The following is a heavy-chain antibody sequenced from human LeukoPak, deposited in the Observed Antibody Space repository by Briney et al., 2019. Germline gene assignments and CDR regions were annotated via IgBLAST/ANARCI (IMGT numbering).Heavy chain of an antibody. D-gene: IGHD6-13*01. Sequence: PGGSLRLSCAASGFTFDDYAMHWVRQAPGKGLEWVSGISWNSGSIGYADSVKGRFTISRDNAKNSLYLQMNSLRAEDTAVYYCARVGSSSWYVNGLGYWGQGTLVTVSS. V-gene: IGHV3-9*01. CDR2: ISWNSGSI. CDR1: GFTFDDYA. J-gene: IGHJ4*02. CDR3: ARVGSSSWYVNGLGY.